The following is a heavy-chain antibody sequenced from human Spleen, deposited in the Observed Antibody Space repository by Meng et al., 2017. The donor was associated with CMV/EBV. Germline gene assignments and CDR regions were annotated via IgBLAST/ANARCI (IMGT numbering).Heavy chain of an antibody. CDR2: MKQDGSEK. V-gene: IGHV3-7*01. CDR1: GFTFNRDW. Sequence: GESLKISCAASGFTFNRDWMNWVRQAPGKGLEWVANMKQDGSEKYYVDSGKGRFTISRDNPKKSMYLQMNSVRAENTAVYYCASDSSGYYYAFWGQGTLVTVSS. D-gene: IGHD3-22*01. J-gene: IGHJ4*02. CDR3: ASDSSGYYYAF.